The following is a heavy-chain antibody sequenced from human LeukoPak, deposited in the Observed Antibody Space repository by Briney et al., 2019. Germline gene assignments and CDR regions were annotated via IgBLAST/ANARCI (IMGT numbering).Heavy chain of an antibody. Sequence: GGSLRLSCAASGFTFSSYSMNWVRQAPGKGLEWVSSISSSSSYIYYADSVKGRFTISRDNAKNSLYLQMNSLRAEDTAVYYCARGRLGYCSSTSCYMDYFDYWGQGTLVTVSS. J-gene: IGHJ4*02. CDR1: GFTFSSYS. CDR2: ISSSSSYI. V-gene: IGHV3-21*01. D-gene: IGHD2-2*02. CDR3: ARGRLGYCSSTSCYMDYFDY.